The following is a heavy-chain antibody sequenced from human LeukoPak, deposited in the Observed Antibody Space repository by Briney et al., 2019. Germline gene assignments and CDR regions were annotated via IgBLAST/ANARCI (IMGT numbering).Heavy chain of an antibody. D-gene: IGHD6-6*01. CDR2: IKSKTDGGTT. V-gene: IGHV3-15*01. CDR3: TTDSSSSPTPYYFDY. CDR1: GFTFSNAW. Sequence: GGSLRLSCAASGFTFSNAWMSWVRQAPGKGLERVGRIKSKTDGGTTDYAAPVKGRFTISRDDSKNTLYLQMNSLKTEDTAVYYCTTDSSSSPTPYYFDYWGQGTLVTVSS. J-gene: IGHJ4*02.